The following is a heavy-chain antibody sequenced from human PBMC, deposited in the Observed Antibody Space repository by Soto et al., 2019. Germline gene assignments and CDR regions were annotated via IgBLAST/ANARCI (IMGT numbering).Heavy chain of an antibody. CDR3: ARDSFIRDTLDYYYGMDV. Sequence: XASLRLSCAASGFTFSSYEMNWVRQAPGKGLEWVSYISSSGSTIYYADSVKGRFTISRDNAKNSLYLQMNSLRAEDTAVCYCARDSFIRDTLDYYYGMDVWGQGTTVTVSS. CDR1: GFTFSSYE. CDR2: ISSSGSTI. V-gene: IGHV3-48*03. J-gene: IGHJ6*02. D-gene: IGHD3-10*01.